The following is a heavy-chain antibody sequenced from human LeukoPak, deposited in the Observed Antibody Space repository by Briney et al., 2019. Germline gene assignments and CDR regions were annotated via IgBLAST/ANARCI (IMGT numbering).Heavy chain of an antibody. V-gene: IGHV4-34*01. CDR3: ARRRFPPRPASYGSGKSHAFDI. CDR2: INHSGST. J-gene: IGHJ3*02. CDR1: GGSFSGYY. D-gene: IGHD3-10*01. Sequence: SETLSLTCAVYGGSFSGYYWSWIRQPPGKGLEWIGEINHSGSTNYNPSLKSRVTISVDTSKNQFSLKLSSVTAADTAVYYCARRRFPPRPASYGSGKSHAFDIWGQGTMVTVSS.